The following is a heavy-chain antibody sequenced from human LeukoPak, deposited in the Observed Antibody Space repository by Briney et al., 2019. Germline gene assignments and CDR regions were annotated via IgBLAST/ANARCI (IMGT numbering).Heavy chain of an antibody. Sequence: GVSLRLSCAASVYTFNAYNINWVRHAPGQGLVGVSPITSSGSYIYYRDSLKGRFTISRDNAKNSLYLQMNSLRDDDTAVYYCARGTGSGYDSTGSFDYWGQGALVTVSS. CDR3: ARGTGSGYDSTGSFDY. J-gene: IGHJ4*02. CDR1: VYTFNAYN. V-gene: IGHV3-21*01. D-gene: IGHD5-12*01. CDR2: ITSSGSYI.